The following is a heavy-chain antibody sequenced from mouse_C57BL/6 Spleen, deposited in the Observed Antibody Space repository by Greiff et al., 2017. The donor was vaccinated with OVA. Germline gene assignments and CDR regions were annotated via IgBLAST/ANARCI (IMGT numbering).Heavy chain of an antibody. J-gene: IGHJ2*01. D-gene: IGHD2-1*01. CDR1: GFTFSSYG. CDR2: ISSGGSYT. Sequence: DVQLVESGGDLVKPGGSLKLSCAASGFTFSSYGMSWVRQTPDKRLEWVATISSGGSYTYYPDSVKGRFTISRDNAKNTLYLQMSSLKSEDTAMYYCAREGVIDYWGQGTTLTVSS. CDR3: AREGVIDY. V-gene: IGHV5-6*01.